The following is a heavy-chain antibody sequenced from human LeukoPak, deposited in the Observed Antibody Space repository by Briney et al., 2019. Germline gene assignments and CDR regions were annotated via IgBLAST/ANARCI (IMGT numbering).Heavy chain of an antibody. CDR1: GGSFSGYY. J-gene: IGHJ6*03. Sequence: PSETLSLTCAVYGGSFSGYYWSWIRQPPGKGLEWIGEINHSGSTNYNPSLKSRVTISVDTSKNQFSLKLSSVTAADTAVYYCARGSVVSFYYYYYYMDVWGKGTTVTVSS. CDR3: ARGSVVSFYYYYYYMDV. CDR2: INHSGST. V-gene: IGHV4-34*01. D-gene: IGHD4-23*01.